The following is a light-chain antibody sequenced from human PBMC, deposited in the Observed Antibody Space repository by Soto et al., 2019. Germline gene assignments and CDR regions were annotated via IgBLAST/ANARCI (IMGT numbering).Light chain of an antibody. CDR1: SSDVGSYNR. J-gene: IGLJ1*01. CDR3: SSYTSSSTYV. Sequence: QSLLAQPPPLSGAPGQSVTLSCTGNSSDVGSYNRVSWYQQPPGTAPKLMIYEVSNRPSGVPDRFSGSKSGNTASLTISGLQAEDEADYYCSSYTSSSTYVFGTGTKVTVL. CDR2: EVS. V-gene: IGLV2-18*02.